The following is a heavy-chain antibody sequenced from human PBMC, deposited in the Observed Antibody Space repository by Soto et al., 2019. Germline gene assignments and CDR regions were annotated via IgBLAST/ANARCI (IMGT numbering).Heavy chain of an antibody. J-gene: IGHJ4*02. CDR2: ISAYNGNT. V-gene: IGHV1-18*01. CDR3: ASGNSSGWYVPGAFDY. Sequence: GASVKVSCKASGYTFTSYGISWVRQAPGQGLEWMGWISAYNGNTNYARKLQGRVTMTTDTSTSTAYMELRSLRSDDTAVYYCASGNSSGWYVPGAFDYWGQGTLVTVSS. CDR1: GYTFTSYG. D-gene: IGHD6-19*01.